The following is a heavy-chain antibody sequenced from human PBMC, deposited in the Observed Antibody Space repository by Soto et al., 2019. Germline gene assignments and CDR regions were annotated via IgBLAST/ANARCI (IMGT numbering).Heavy chain of an antibody. CDR1: GFNFNNYA. Sequence: EVQLVESGGGLLQPGGSLRLSCAASGFNFNNYAMHWVRQAPGKGLEWVSGINWDSGRVVYADSVKGRFTISRDNAKNSLYLQMNSLRPEDTAFYYCAKGGNRYYDFWSDYWGQGTLVTVSS. V-gene: IGHV3-9*01. J-gene: IGHJ4*02. D-gene: IGHD3-3*01. CDR2: INWDSGRV. CDR3: AKGGNRYYDFWSDY.